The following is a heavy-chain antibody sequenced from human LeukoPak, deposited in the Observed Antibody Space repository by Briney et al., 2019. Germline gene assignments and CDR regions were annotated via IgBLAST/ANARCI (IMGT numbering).Heavy chain of an antibody. J-gene: IGHJ5*02. D-gene: IGHD1-7*01. Sequence: GASVKVSCKASGYTFTSYGISWVRQAPGQGLEWMGWISAYNGNTNYAQKLQGRVTMTTDTSTSTAYMELRSLRSDDTAVYYCARDPAVGETETTFSSPFAPWGQGTLVTVSS. V-gene: IGHV1-18*01. CDR1: GYTFTSYG. CDR2: ISAYNGNT. CDR3: ARDPAVGETETTFSSPFAP.